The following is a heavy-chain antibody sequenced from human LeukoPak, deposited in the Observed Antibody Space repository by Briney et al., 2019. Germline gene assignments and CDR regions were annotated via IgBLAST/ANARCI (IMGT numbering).Heavy chain of an antibody. CDR3: ARYYSSGLDY. V-gene: IGHV4-59*08. CDR1: GGSISSYY. D-gene: IGHD3-22*01. Sequence: SETLSLTCTVSGGSISSYYWSWIRQPPGKGLEWIGYICYSGGTNYNPSLKSRVTISVDTSKNQFSLRLSSVTAADTAVYYCARYYSSGLDYWGQGNLVTVSS. J-gene: IGHJ4*02. CDR2: ICYSGGT.